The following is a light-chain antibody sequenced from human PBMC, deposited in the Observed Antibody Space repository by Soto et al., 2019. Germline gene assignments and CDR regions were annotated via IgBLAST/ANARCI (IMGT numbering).Light chain of an antibody. J-gene: IGKJ1*01. Sequence: DIQMTQSPSSVSASVGDRVTITCQASQDISNYLNWYQQKPGKAPKLLIYDASNLETGVPSRFSGSGSGTEFTLTISSLQPGDFATYYCQQLNSYPRTFGQGTKVDI. CDR3: QQLNSYPRT. CDR2: DAS. CDR1: QDISNY. V-gene: IGKV1-33*01.